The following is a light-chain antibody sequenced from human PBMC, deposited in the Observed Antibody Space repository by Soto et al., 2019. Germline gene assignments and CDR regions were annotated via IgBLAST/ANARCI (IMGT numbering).Light chain of an antibody. V-gene: IGKV4-1*01. CDR1: QSVSFSSNNRNQ. CDR3: HQYYSTPYT. Sequence: DIVMTQSADSLAVSLGERATINCKSSQSVSFSSNNRNQLAWYQQKSGQPPKLLIYWASTRESGVPDRFSGSGSGTDFTLTISSLQAEDVAVYYCHQYYSTPYTFGQGTKLEI. J-gene: IGKJ2*01. CDR2: WAS.